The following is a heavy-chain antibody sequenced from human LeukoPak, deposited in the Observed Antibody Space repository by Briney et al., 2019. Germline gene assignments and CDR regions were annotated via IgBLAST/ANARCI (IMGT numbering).Heavy chain of an antibody. J-gene: IGHJ3*02. Sequence: SETLSLTCAVYGGSFSGYYWSWIRQPPGKGLEWIGEINHSGSTNYNPSLKSRVTISVDTSKNQFSLKLSSVTAADTAVYYCARDALISAKTHDAFDIWGQGTMVTVSS. CDR1: GGSFSGYY. CDR3: ARDALISAKTHDAFDI. D-gene: IGHD6-25*01. CDR2: INHSGST. V-gene: IGHV4-34*01.